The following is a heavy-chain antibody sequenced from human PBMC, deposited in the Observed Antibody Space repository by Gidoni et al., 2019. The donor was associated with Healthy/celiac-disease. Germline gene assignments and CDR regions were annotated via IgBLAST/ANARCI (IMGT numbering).Heavy chain of an antibody. CDR3: ALPRPYYDSSGEWDYFDY. CDR2: IYWDDDK. Sequence: QITLKESGPTLVKPTQTLTLTCTFSGFSLSTSGVGVGWIRQPPGKALEWLALIYWDDDKRYSPSLKSRLTITKDTSKNQVVLTMTNMDPVDTATYYCALPRPYYDSSGEWDYFDYWGQGTLVTVSS. V-gene: IGHV2-5*02. D-gene: IGHD3-22*01. CDR1: GFSLSTSGVG. J-gene: IGHJ4*02.